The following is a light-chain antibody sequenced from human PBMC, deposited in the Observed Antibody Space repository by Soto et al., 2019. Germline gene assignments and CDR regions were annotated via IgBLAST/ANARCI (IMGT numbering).Light chain of an antibody. J-gene: IGLJ1*01. CDR1: SSDVGGYNY. CDR2: EGT. Sequence: QSVLTQPASVSGSPGQSITISCTGTSSDVGGYNYVSWYQQHPGKAPKLMIYEGTQRPSGVSNRFSGSTSGNAASLTISALQADDEADYFCCSSAPESTYVFGTGTKLTVL. V-gene: IGLV2-23*01. CDR3: CSSAPESTYV.